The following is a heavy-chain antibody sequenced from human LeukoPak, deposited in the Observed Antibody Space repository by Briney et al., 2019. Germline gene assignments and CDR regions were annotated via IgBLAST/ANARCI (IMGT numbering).Heavy chain of an antibody. V-gene: IGHV3-9*03. CDR2: ISWNSGSI. Sequence: GGSLRLSCAASGFTFDDYAMHWVRQAPGKGLEWVSGISWNSGSIGYADSVKGRITISRDNAKNSLYLHMNSLRAEDMALYYCAKDEFVASDFTGAFDIWGQGTMVTVSS. CDR1: GFTFDDYA. D-gene: IGHD2-8*02. CDR3: AKDEFVASDFTGAFDI. J-gene: IGHJ3*02.